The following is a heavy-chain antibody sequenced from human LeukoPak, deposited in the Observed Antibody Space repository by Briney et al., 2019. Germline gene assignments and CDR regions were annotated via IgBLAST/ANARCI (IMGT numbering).Heavy chain of an antibody. CDR3: ARDVDWLLFP. CDR1: GGSFSGYY. V-gene: IGHV4-34*01. J-gene: IGHJ5*02. Sequence: PSETLSLTCAVYGGSFSGYYWSWIRQPPGKGLEWIGEINHSGSTNYNPSLKSRVTISVDTSKNQFSLKLSSVTAADTAVYYCARDVDWLLFPWGQGTLVTVSS. D-gene: IGHD3-9*01. CDR2: INHSGST.